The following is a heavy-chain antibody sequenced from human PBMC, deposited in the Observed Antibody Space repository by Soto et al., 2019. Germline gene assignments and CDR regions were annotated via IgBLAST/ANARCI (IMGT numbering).Heavy chain of an antibody. CDR3: ARGLGLYYFDY. CDR2: INAGSGNR. J-gene: IGHJ4*02. D-gene: IGHD1-26*01. Sequence: ASVKVSCKASGYTFTSYGMHWVRQAPGQRLEWMGWINAGSGNRKYSQKFQGRVTITRDTSASTAYMELSGLRSEDTAVYYCARGLGLYYFDYWGQGTLVTVSS. V-gene: IGHV1-3*01. CDR1: GYTFTSYG.